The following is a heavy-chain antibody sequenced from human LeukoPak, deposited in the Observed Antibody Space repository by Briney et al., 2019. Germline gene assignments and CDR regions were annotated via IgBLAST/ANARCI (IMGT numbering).Heavy chain of an antibody. V-gene: IGHV4-59*08. CDR3: ARSDRGYSYGPFGY. CDR2: INYSGST. J-gene: IGHJ4*02. CDR1: GGSINNYY. Sequence: SETLSLTCTVSGGSINNYYWSWIRQPPGKGLEWIGYINYSGSTNHNPSLQSRVTISVDTSKNQFSLKLSSVTAADTAVYYCARSDRGYSYGPFGYWGQGTLVTVSS. D-gene: IGHD5-18*01.